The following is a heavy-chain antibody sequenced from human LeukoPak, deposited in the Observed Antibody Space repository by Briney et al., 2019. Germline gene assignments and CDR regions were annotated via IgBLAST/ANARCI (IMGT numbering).Heavy chain of an antibody. CDR2: INPNSGGT. D-gene: IGHD3-9*01. CDR3: ARDLTRQYYDILTDYYPRGFDP. Sequence: ASVKVSCKASGYSFTGYYIHWVRQAPGQGLEWMGWINPNSGGTNYAQKFQGRVTMTRDTSISTAYMELSRLRSDDTAVYYCARDLTRQYYDILTDYYPRGFDPWGQGTLVTVSS. CDR1: GYSFTGYY. J-gene: IGHJ5*02. V-gene: IGHV1-2*02.